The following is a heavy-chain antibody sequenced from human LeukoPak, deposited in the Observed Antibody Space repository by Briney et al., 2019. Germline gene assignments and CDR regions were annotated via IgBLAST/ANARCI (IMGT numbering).Heavy chain of an antibody. V-gene: IGHV1-69*13. J-gene: IGHJ4*02. CDR3: ARGQTMIVVRGDFDY. D-gene: IGHD3-22*01. CDR2: IIPIFGTA. CDR1: GGTFSSYA. Sequence: SVKVSCKASGGTFSSYAISWVRQAPGQGLEWMGGIIPIFGTANYAQKFQGRVTITADESTSTAYMELRSLRSDDTAVYYCARGQTMIVVRGDFDYWGQGTLVTVST.